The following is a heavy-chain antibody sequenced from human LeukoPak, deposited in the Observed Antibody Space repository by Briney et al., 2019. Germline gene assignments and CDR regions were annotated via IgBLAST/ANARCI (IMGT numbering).Heavy chain of an antibody. Sequence: ASVKVSCRVSGYTLTESSMHGVRQAPGKGLEWMGGFDPEDGETIYAQKFQGRVTMTEDTSTDTAYMELSSLRSEDTAVYYCATTSALVPAATEPYYYYMDVWGKGTTVTVSS. V-gene: IGHV1-24*01. D-gene: IGHD2-2*01. CDR2: FDPEDGET. J-gene: IGHJ6*03. CDR3: ATTSALVPAATEPYYYYMDV. CDR1: GYTLTESS.